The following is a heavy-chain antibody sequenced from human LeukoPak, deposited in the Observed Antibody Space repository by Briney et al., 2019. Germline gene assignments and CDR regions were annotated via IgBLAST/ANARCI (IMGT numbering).Heavy chain of an antibody. Sequence: GGSLRLSCAASGLTFSSYGMHWVRQAPGKGLEWVAVISYDGSNKYYADSVKGRFTISRDNSKNTLYLQMNSLRAEDTAVYYCAKDLSPGTYDYWGQGTLVTVSS. V-gene: IGHV3-30*18. J-gene: IGHJ4*02. CDR2: ISYDGSNK. CDR3: AKDLSPGTYDY. D-gene: IGHD1-1*01. CDR1: GLTFSSYG.